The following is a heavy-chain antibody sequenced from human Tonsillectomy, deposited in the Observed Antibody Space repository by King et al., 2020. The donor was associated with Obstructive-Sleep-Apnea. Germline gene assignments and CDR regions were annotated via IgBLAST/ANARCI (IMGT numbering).Heavy chain of an antibody. CDR1: GFIFSNYA. V-gene: IGHV3-64D*06. CDR3: VKNRPDDY. Sequence: VQLVESGGGLVQPGGSLRLSCSASGFIFSNYAMHWVRQAPMKGLEGVSSIIPVGGGSYYRESVKGRFTISRDNSKTTLYLQMNSLRPEDTAVYYCVKNRPDDYWGQGTLVTVSS. J-gene: IGHJ4*02. CDR2: IIPVGGGS.